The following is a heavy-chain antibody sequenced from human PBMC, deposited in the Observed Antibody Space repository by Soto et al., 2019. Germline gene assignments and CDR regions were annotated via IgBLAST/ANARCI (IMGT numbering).Heavy chain of an antibody. J-gene: IGHJ4*02. CDR3: ARVGITATSKDY. Sequence: SETVSLACTVSGGSISSGGYYWSWIRQHPGKGLEWIGYISYSGSTYYNPSLKSRVTISVDTSKNQFSLKLSSVTAADTAVYYFARVGITATSKDYCGQGTLVTVS. CDR1: GGSISSGGYY. CDR2: ISYSGST. V-gene: IGHV4-31*03. D-gene: IGHD1-7*01.